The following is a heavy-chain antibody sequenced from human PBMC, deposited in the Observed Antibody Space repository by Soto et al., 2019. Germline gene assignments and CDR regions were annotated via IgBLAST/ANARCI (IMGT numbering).Heavy chain of an antibody. CDR2: FIPIFGTA. D-gene: IGHD3-3*01. CDR3: ARDPAFGVVTPYYFDS. J-gene: IGHJ4*02. CDR1: GGTVSSYA. Sequence: SVKGSCKGSGGTVSSYAISWGRQAPVQGLEWVGGFIPIFGTANYAQKFQGRVTITADKSTSTAYMELSSLRSEDTAVYYCARDPAFGVVTPYYFDSWGQGTLVPVSS. V-gene: IGHV1-69*06.